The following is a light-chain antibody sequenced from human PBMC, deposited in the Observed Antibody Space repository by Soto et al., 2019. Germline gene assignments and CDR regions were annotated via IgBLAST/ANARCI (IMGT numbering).Light chain of an antibody. CDR1: TRDIAVYNY. V-gene: IGLV2-14*01. CDR3: TSFSSSTSLYV. CDR2: QVT. J-gene: IGLJ1*01. Sequence: QSALTQPASVSGSLGQSITISCTGTTRDIAVYNYISWYQQLPGKAPKLMIYQVTIRPSGISNRFSGSKSGNTASLTISGLQAEDEADYYCTSFSSSTSLYVFGTGTKVTVL.